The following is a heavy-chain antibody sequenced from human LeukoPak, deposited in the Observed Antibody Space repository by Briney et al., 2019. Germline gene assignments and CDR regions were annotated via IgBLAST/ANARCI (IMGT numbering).Heavy chain of an antibody. CDR2: IYYSGST. CDR1: GGSISSSSYY. Sequence: SETLSLTCTVSGGSISSSSYYWGWIRQPPGKGLEWIGSIYYSGSTYYNPSLKGRVTISVDTSKNQFSLKLSSVTAADTAVYYCARLPHNYYDSSGAYFDYWGQGTLVTVSS. J-gene: IGHJ4*02. D-gene: IGHD3-22*01. V-gene: IGHV4-39*01. CDR3: ARLPHNYYDSSGAYFDY.